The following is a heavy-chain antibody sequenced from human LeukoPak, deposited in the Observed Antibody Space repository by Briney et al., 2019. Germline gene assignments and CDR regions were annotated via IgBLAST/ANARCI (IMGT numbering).Heavy chain of an antibody. V-gene: IGHV4-59*01. CDR3: ARARYVNSFYAFDI. Sequence: SETLSLTCTVSGGSISTYYWTWIRQPPGKGLEWVGYIYSSGTTNYNPSLNSRVTISLDTSKNQFFLRLTSVTAADTAVYYCARARYVNSFYAFDIWGQGTMVTVSS. CDR1: GGSISTYY. CDR2: IYSSGTT. D-gene: IGHD3-9*01. J-gene: IGHJ3*02.